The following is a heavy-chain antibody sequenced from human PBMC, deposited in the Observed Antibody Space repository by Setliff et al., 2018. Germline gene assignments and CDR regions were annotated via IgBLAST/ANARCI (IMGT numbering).Heavy chain of an antibody. J-gene: IGHJ4*02. CDR3: ATNGGYCSSTSCSLEDY. CDR2: ISGSGDTT. D-gene: IGHD2-2*01. CDR1: GFTFNSYA. V-gene: IGHV3-23*01. Sequence: GGSLRLSCAASGFTFNSYAMSWVRQAPGKGLEWVSVISGSGDTTYCADSVKGRFTISRDNSKNTLYLQMNSLRAEDTAVYYCATNGGYCSSTSCSLEDYWGQGTLVTVSS.